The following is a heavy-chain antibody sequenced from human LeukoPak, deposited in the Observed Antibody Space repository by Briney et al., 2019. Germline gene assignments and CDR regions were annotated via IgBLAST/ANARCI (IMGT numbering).Heavy chain of an antibody. D-gene: IGHD4-23*01. Sequence: SETLSLTCAVSGYSISSRNWWGWIRPPPGKGLEGIGYIYYSGKTYYSPSLKRRVTMSLDTSQNQFSLKLSSVTAVDTAVYFCARYGGDSDWYFDLWAVAPWSLSPQ. V-gene: IGHV4-28*01. J-gene: IGHJ2*01. CDR2: IYYSGKT. CDR3: ARYGGDSDWYFDL. CDR1: GYSISSRNW.